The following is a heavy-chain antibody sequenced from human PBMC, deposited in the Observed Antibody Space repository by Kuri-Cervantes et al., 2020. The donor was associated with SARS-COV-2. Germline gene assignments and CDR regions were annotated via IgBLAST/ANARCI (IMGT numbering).Heavy chain of an antibody. J-gene: IGHJ6*02. CDR2: ISYDGSNK. CDR3: ARDEWRYYGSVSYGPRYYYYGMDV. CDR1: GFTFSSYG. Sequence: GESLKISCAASGFTFSSYGMHWVRQVPGKGLEWVAVISYDGSNKYYADSVKGRFTISRDNAKNSLYLQMNSLRAEDTAVYYCARDEWRYYGSVSYGPRYYYYGMDVWGQGTTVTVSS. V-gene: IGHV3-30*03. D-gene: IGHD3-10*01.